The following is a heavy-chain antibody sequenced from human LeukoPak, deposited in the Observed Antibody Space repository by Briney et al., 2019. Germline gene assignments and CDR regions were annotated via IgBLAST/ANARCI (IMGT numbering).Heavy chain of an antibody. J-gene: IGHJ3*02. CDR2: IIPIFGTA. Sequence: SVKVSCKASGGTFSSYAISWVRQAPGQGLEWMGGIIPIFGTANYAQKFQGRVTITADESTSTAYMELSSLRSEDTAVYYCARENPSGYGSGWSGIGAFDIWGQGTMVTVSS. CDR1: GGTFSSYA. V-gene: IGHV1-69*13. D-gene: IGHD6-19*01. CDR3: ARENPSGYGSGWSGIGAFDI.